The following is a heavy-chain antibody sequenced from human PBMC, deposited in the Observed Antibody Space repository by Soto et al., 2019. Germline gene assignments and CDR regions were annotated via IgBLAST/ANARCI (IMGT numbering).Heavy chain of an antibody. CDR1: GGSISSGVSY. Sequence: PSETLSLTCTVSGGSISSGVSYWSWIRQHPGKGLEWIGYIYYSGSTNYNPSLKSRVTISVDTSKNQFSLKLSSVTAADTAVYYCARGPSSIDYCDSSGYYCDYWGQGTLVTVSS. J-gene: IGHJ4*02. V-gene: IGHV4-61*08. D-gene: IGHD3-22*01. CDR3: ARGPSSIDYCDSSGYYCDY. CDR2: IYYSGST.